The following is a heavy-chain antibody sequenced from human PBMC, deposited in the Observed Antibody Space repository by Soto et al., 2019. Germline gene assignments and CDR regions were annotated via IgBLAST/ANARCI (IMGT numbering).Heavy chain of an antibody. J-gene: IGHJ3*01. CDR3: AREFSGNYFAFDL. CDR1: GYTFSDQY. CDR2: MTPSGSSS. D-gene: IGHD1-26*01. Sequence: QVPLVESGGDLVMHGGSLRLSCAASGYTFSDQYMSCIRKAPGKGLEWVSYMTPSGSSSSYAESVKGRFTIPRDNAKNSLYLQMKSLRGDDTAVYYCAREFSGNYFAFDLWGQGTMVTVSS. V-gene: IGHV3-11*01.